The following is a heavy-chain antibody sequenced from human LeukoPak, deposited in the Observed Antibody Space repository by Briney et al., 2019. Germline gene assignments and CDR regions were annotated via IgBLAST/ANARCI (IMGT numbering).Heavy chain of an antibody. CDR1: GFPFSNYW. Sequence: RPGGSLRLSCAASGFPFSNYWMHWVRQAPGKGLVWVSRVNSDGSTTNYADSVKGRFTMSRDNSKNSLYLQMNSLRTEDTAFYYCAKDQGPFDPWGQGTLVTVSS. J-gene: IGHJ5*02. V-gene: IGHV3-74*01. CDR3: AKDQGPFDP. D-gene: IGHD2-15*01. CDR2: VNSDGSTT.